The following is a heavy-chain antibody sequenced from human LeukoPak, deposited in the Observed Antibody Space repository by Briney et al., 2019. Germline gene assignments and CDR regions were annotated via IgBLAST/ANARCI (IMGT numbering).Heavy chain of an antibody. CDR2: LYHSGTT. D-gene: IGHD3-3*01. CDR3: ARAKLEWFSIYSYYYMDV. Sequence: PSETLSLTCGVSGYSISSCYYWGWIRQPPGKGLEWIGILYHSGTTYYNPSLKSRVTILAETSKNHFSLKLNSVTAADTAVYYCARAKLEWFSIYSYYYMDVWGQGTTVTVSS. J-gene: IGHJ6*03. CDR1: GYSISSCYY. V-gene: IGHV4-38-2*01.